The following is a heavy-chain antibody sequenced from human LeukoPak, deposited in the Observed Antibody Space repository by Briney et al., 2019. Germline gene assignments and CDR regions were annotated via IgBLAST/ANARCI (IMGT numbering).Heavy chain of an antibody. J-gene: IGHJ6*02. CDR1: GFTFSSYA. V-gene: IGHV3-30*04. D-gene: IGHD6-13*01. CDR3: ARDIQQLADYYYGMDV. CDR2: ISYDGSNK. Sequence: GGSLRLSCAASGFTFSSYAMHWVRQAPGKGLEGVAVISYDGSNKYYADSVKGRFTISRDNSKNTLYVQMNSLRAENTAVYYCARDIQQLADYYYGMDVWGQGTTVTVSS.